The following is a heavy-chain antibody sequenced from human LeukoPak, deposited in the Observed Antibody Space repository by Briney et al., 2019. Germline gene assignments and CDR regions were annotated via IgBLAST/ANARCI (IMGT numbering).Heavy chain of an antibody. J-gene: IGHJ4*02. V-gene: IGHV3-74*01. CDR1: GFTLSGNW. CDR2: INSDGSST. CDR3: ARRDNYDY. D-gene: IGHD2-15*01. Sequence: PGGSLRLSCAASGFTLSGNWMHWVRQAPGKGRVGVSRINSDGSSTSYADSVKGRFTISRDNAKNTLYLQMNSLRAEDTAVYYCARRDNYDYWGQGTLVTVSS.